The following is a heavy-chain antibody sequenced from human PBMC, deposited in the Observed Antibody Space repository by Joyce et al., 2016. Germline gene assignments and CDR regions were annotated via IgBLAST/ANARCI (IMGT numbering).Heavy chain of an antibody. J-gene: IGHJ4*02. CDR2: MNHGGLV. CDR1: GGSLGGSF. CDR3: ARGSMNWNRSYCPLNG. V-gene: IGHV4-34*02. D-gene: IGHD2/OR15-2a*01. Sequence: QVQLQQWGAVLLRPSETLSLTCGVSGGSLGGSFWGWVRQFPGNGLEWIAEMNHGGLVKINASLGSRLTVFSDTSKNHISLKVSAVSAADTAMYDCARGSMNWNRSYCPLNGWGTGTLVTVSS.